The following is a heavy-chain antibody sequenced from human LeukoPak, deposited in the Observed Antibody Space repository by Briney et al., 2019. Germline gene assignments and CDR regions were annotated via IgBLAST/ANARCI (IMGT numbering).Heavy chain of an antibody. V-gene: IGHV4-4*02. D-gene: IGHD5-18*01. J-gene: IGHJ5*02. CDR1: GGSISSSNW. Sequence: SETLSLTCAVSGGSISSSNWWSWVRQPPGKGLEWIGEIYHSGSTNYNPSLKSRVTISVDKSKNQFSLKLSSVTAADTAVYYCACVGGYSYGYSNWFDPWGQGTLVTVSS. CDR2: IYHSGST. CDR3: ACVGGYSYGYSNWFDP.